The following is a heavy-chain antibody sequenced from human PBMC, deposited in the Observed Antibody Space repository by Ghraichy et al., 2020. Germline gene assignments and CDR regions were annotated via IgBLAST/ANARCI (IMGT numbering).Heavy chain of an antibody. CDR1: GFSFGASG. CDR3: TSAHNWGSWGHFDR. CDR2: ISSKPNNYAT. J-gene: IGHJ4*02. V-gene: IGHV3-73*01. D-gene: IGHD7-27*01. Sequence: GGSLRLSCAASGFSFGASGMHWVRQASGKGLEWVGRISSKPNNYATAYAASVKGRFTISRDDSETTTYLQMNSLKTEDTAVYYCTSAHNWGSWGHFDRWGQGTLAAVSS.